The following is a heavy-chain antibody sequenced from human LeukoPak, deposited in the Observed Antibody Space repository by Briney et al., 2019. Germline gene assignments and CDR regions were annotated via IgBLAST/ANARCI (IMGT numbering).Heavy chain of an antibody. CDR2: IYSGGST. Sequence: PGGSLRLSCAASGFTVSSNYMSWGRQAPGKGLEWGSVIYSGGSTYYADSVKGRFTISRDNSKNTLYLQMNSLRAEDTAVYYCARAKSGSSWLNWFDPWGQGTLVTVSS. CDR1: GFTVSSNY. V-gene: IGHV3-66*01. D-gene: IGHD6-13*01. J-gene: IGHJ5*02. CDR3: ARAKSGSSWLNWFDP.